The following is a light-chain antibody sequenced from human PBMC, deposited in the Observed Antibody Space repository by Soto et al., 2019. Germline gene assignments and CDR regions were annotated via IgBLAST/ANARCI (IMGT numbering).Light chain of an antibody. CDR1: QSFRGL. CDR2: DAY. Sequence: VLTQSPVPLSLSPGERATLSCRASQSFRGLLAWYQQKPGQAPRLLNYDAYNRATGIPPRFSGSGSGTDFTLTISSLVPDAAAVSYCEQRHMWPITFGQDTRLEIK. V-gene: IGKV3-11*01. CDR3: EQRHMWPIT. J-gene: IGKJ5*01.